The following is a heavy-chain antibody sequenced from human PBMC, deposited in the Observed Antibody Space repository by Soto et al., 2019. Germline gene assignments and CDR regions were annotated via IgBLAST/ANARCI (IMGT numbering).Heavy chain of an antibody. CDR2: IYYSGST. Sequence: SETLSLTCTVSGGSISSYYWSWIRQPPGKGLEWIGYIYYSGSTNYNPSLKSRVTISVDTSKNQFSLKLSSVTAADTAVYYCAGGEILGYSYGTSYFDYWGQGTLVTVSS. V-gene: IGHV4-59*08. J-gene: IGHJ4*02. CDR1: GGSISSYY. CDR3: AGGEILGYSYGTSYFDY. D-gene: IGHD5-18*01.